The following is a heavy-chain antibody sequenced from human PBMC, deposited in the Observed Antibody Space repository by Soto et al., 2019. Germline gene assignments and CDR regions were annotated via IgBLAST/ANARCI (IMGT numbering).Heavy chain of an antibody. CDR2: VSYDGSNK. D-gene: IGHD2-2*01. Sequence: PGGSLRLSCAASGFTFSSYAMHWVRQAPGKGLEWVAGVSYDGSNKYYADSVKGRFTISRDNSKNTLHLQMNSLRAEDTAVYYCARGPSSLTRFDYWGQGTLVTVSS. CDR3: ARGPSSLTRFDY. CDR1: GFTFSSYA. J-gene: IGHJ4*02. V-gene: IGHV3-30-3*01.